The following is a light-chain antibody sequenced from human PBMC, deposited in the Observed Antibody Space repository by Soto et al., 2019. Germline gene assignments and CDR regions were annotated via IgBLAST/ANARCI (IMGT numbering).Light chain of an antibody. V-gene: IGKV3-15*01. CDR2: GAS. CDR3: QQYNNWPRT. J-gene: IGKJ1*01. CDR1: QSLGGS. Sequence: IVMTQSPATLSVSPGERATLSCRASQSLGGSLAWYQQKPGQAPRLLIYGASIRATGIPARFSGSGSGTEFTLTISSLQSEDFAIYYCQQYNNWPRTFGQGTKVDIK.